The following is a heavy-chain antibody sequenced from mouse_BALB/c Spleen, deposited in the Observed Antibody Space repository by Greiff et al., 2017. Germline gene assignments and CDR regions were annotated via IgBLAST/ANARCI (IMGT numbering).Heavy chain of an antibody. J-gene: IGHJ4*01. D-gene: IGHD1-1*01. V-gene: IGHV5-6-5*01. CDR1: GFTFSSYA. CDR3: ARGPLYYGSSYLSAMDY. Sequence: DVKVEESGGGLVKPGGSLKLSCAASGFTFSSYAMSWVRQTPEKRLEWVASISSGGSTYYPDSVKGRFTISRDNARNILYLQMSSLRSEDTAMYYCARGPLYYGSSYLSAMDYWGQGTSVTVSS. CDR2: ISSGGST.